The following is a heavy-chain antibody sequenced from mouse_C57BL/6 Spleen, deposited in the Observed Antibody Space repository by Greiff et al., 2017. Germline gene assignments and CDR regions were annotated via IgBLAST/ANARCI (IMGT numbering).Heavy chain of an antibody. CDR1: GFSLTSYG. D-gene: IGHD1-1*01. V-gene: IGHV2-2*01. Sequence: VQGVESGPGLVQPSQSLSITCTVSGFSLTSYGVHWVRQSPGKGLEWLGVIWSGGSTDYNAAFISRLSISKDNSKSQVFFKMNSLQADDTAIYYCARTGDYGSRGFFDYWGQGTTLTVSS. J-gene: IGHJ2*01. CDR3: ARTGDYGSRGFFDY. CDR2: IWSGGST.